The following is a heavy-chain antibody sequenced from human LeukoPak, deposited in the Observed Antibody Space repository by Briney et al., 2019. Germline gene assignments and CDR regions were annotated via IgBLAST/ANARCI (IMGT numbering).Heavy chain of an antibody. Sequence: ASVKVSCKASGYTFTTYYIHWLRQAPGQGLEWMGIINPSDGSTSYAQKFQDRVTMTRDTSTNTVYMELGSLRFEDTAVYFCARRVYCSSSSCYHYSYYMDVWGKGTTVTVSS. CDR2: INPSDGST. CDR1: GYTFTTYY. V-gene: IGHV1-46*03. D-gene: IGHD2-2*01. J-gene: IGHJ6*03. CDR3: ARRVYCSSSSCYHYSYYMDV.